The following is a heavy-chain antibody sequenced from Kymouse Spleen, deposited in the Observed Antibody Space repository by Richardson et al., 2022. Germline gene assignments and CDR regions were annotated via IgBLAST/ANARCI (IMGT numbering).Heavy chain of an antibody. CDR1: GFTFSSYG. Sequence: QVQLVESGGGVVQPGRSLRLSCAASGFTFSSYGMHWVRQAPGKGLEWVAVISYDGSNKYYADSVKGRFTISRDNSKNTLYLQMNSLRAEDTAVYYCAKEYCSGGSCYWYYYYGMDVWGQGTTVTVSS. CDR3: AKEYCSGGSCYWYYYYGMDV. J-gene: IGHJ6*02. D-gene: IGHD2-15*01. CDR2: ISYDGSNK. V-gene: IGHV3-30*18.